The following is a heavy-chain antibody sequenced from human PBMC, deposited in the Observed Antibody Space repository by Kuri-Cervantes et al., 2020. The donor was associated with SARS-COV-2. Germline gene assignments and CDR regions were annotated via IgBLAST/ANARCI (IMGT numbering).Heavy chain of an antibody. CDR2: IVVGSGNT. V-gene: IGHV1-58*02. CDR3: ARGWDYGSGSYYPRGDYGMDV. CDR1: GFTFTSSA. D-gene: IGHD3-10*01. J-gene: IGHJ6*02. Sequence: SVKVSCKASGFTFTSSAMQWVRQARGQRLEWIGWIVVGSGNTNYAQKFQERVTITRDMSTSTAYMELSSLRSEDMAVYYCARGWDYGSGSYYPRGDYGMDVWGQGTTVTVSS.